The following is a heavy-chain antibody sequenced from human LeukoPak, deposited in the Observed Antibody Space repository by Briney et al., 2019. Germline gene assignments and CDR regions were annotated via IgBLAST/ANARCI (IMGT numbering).Heavy chain of an antibody. V-gene: IGHV4-59*08. CDR2: IYYSGST. CDR1: GGSISNYY. D-gene: IGHD6-13*01. CDR3: ARHGDSSSWSYFDY. Sequence: RLSETLSLTCTVSGGSISNYYWSWIRQPPGKGLEWIGYIYYSGSTNYNPSLKSRVTISVDTSKNQFSLKLSSVTAADTAVYYCARHGDSSSWSYFDYWGQGTLVTVSS. J-gene: IGHJ4*02.